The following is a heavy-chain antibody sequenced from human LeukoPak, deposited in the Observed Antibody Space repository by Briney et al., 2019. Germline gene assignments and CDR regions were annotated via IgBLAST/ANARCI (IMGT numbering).Heavy chain of an antibody. V-gene: IGHV3-53*01. Sequence: PGGSLRLSCAASGFTVSSNYMSWVRQAPGKGLEWVSVIYSGGSTYYADSVKGRFTISRDNSKNTLYLQMNSLRAEDTAVYHCASSADYGETDYWGQGTLVTVSS. D-gene: IGHD4-17*01. J-gene: IGHJ4*02. CDR2: IYSGGST. CDR1: GFTVSSNY. CDR3: ASSADYGETDY.